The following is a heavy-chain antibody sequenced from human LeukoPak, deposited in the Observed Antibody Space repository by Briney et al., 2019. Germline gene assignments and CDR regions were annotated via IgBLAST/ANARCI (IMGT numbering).Heavy chain of an antibody. V-gene: IGHV3-21*01. Sequence: GGSLRLSCAASGFTFSSYSMNWVRQAPGKGPEWVSSISSSSSYIYYADSVKGRSTISRDNAKNSLYLQMNSLRAEDTAVYYCCLDVGTPFDIWGQGTMVTVSS. CDR1: GFTFSSYS. J-gene: IGHJ3*02. CDR2: ISSSSSYI. CDR3: CLDVGTPFDI. D-gene: IGHD3-9*01.